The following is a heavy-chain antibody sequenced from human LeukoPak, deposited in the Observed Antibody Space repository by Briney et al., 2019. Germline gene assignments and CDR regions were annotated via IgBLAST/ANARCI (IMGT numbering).Heavy chain of an antibody. V-gene: IGHV4-4*07. Sequence: SETLSLTCTVSGGSINSFFWSWIRQPAGEGLEWLGRIYTSGSTNYNPSLKSRVTMSVDTSKNQFSLKLSSVTAADTAVYYCARGGAGYCSSTSCRGWFDPWGQGTLVTVSS. CDR2: IYTSGST. CDR3: ARGGAGYCSSTSCRGWFDP. D-gene: IGHD2-2*01. J-gene: IGHJ5*02. CDR1: GGSINSFF.